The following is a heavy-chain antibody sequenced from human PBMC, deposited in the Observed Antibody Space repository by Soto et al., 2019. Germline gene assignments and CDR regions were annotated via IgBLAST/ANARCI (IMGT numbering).Heavy chain of an antibody. CDR2: IYYSGST. CDR3: ARERGRYCSSTSCYRYGMDV. Sequence: SETLSLTCTVAGGSISSYYWSWIRKTPGKGLEWIGYIYYSGSTNYNPSLKSRVTISVDTSKNQFSLKLSSVTAADTAVYYCARERGRYCSSTSCYRYGMDVWGQGTTVTVSS. CDR1: GGSISSYY. J-gene: IGHJ6*02. D-gene: IGHD2-2*01. V-gene: IGHV4-59*01.